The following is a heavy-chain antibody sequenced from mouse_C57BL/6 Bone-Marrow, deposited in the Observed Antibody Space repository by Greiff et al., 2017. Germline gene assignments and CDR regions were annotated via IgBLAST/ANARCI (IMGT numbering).Heavy chain of an antibody. Sequence: QVQLQQPGAELVKPGASVKMSCKASGYTFTSYWITWVKQRPGQGLEWIGDIYPTSGRTNYNEKFKSKAILTVDTSSSTAYMQLSSLTSEDSAVYYCATPWDGYYDWFAYWGQGTLVTVSA. CDR2: IYPTSGRT. CDR1: GYTFTSYW. V-gene: IGHV1-55*01. D-gene: IGHD2-3*01. CDR3: ATPWDGYYDWFAY. J-gene: IGHJ3*01.